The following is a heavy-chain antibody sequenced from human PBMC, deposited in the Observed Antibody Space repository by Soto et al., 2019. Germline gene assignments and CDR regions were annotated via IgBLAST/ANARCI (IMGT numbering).Heavy chain of an antibody. D-gene: IGHD2-21*01. CDR3: ARTYGGDYFDS. CDR1: GGSISSGDYY. CDR2: IYYRGRT. V-gene: IGHV4-30-4*01. Sequence: QVQLQESGPGLVKPSQTLSLTCTVSGGSISSGDYYWAWIRQPPGKGLEWIGHIYYRGRTYYNPYLKSRVTISVDTSKNQFSLNLNSVTASDTAVYFCARTYGGDYFDSWGQGTLVTVSS. J-gene: IGHJ4*02.